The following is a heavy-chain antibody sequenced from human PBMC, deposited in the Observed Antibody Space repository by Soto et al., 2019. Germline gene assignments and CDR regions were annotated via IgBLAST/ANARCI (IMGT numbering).Heavy chain of an antibody. V-gene: IGHV3-23*01. J-gene: IGHJ5*02. CDR1: GFTFSSYA. CDR3: APSRGSRKGFDP. CDR2: ISGSGGST. Sequence: HPGGSLRLSCAASGFTFSSYAMSWVRQAPGKGLEWVSAISGSGGSTYYADSVKGRFTISRDNSKNTLYLQMNSLRAEDTAVYYCAPSRGSRKGFDPWGQGTLVTVSS. D-gene: IGHD6-13*01.